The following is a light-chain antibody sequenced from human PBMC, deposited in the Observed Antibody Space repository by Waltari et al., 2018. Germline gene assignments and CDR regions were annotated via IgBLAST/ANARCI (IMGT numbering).Light chain of an antibody. CDR2: VNH. V-gene: IGLV1-44*01. Sequence: QSALTQPASASGTPGERVTISCSGSSSNLGGHSVNWYQHIPGTAPNLRIPVNHRRPSGVPDRFSGSMSGTSASLVISGLQSEDEADYYCASWDDRLTGGVVFGGGTKLTVL. CDR1: SSNLGGHS. J-gene: IGLJ2*01. CDR3: ASWDDRLTGGVV.